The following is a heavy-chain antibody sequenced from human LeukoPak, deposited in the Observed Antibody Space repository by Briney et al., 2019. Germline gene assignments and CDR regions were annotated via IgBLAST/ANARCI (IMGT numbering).Heavy chain of an antibody. CDR3: ARDRAVVVAALYYYYYGMDV. D-gene: IGHD2-15*01. Sequence: GGSLRLSCAASGFTFSDYYMHWVRQAPGKGLEWVAVISYDGSNKYYADSVKGRFTISRDNSKNTLYLQMNSLRAEDTAVYYCARDRAVVVAALYYYYYGMDVWGKGTTVTVSS. J-gene: IGHJ6*04. V-gene: IGHV3-30*03. CDR2: ISYDGSNK. CDR1: GFTFSDYY.